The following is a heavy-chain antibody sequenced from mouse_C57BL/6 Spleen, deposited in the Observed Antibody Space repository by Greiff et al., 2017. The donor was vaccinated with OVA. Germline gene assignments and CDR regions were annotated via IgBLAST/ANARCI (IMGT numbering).Heavy chain of an antibody. CDR2: IHPNSGST. J-gene: IGHJ2*01. D-gene: IGHD1-1*01. Sequence: VQLQQPGAELVKPGASVKLSCKASGYTFTSYWMHWVKQRPGQGLEWIGMIHPNSGSTNYNEKFKSKATLTVDTSSSTAYMQLSSLTSEDSSIYYCARNPHYSGSLYYFDFWGQGTTLTVSS. CDR3: ARNPHYSGSLYYFDF. CDR1: GYTFTSYW. V-gene: IGHV1-64*01.